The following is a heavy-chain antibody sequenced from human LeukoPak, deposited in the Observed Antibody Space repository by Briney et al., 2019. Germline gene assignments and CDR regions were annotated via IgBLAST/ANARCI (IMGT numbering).Heavy chain of an antibody. CDR2: ISYDGSNK. J-gene: IGHJ4*02. CDR1: GFTFSSYA. CDR3: ATAPTVTLRYFDY. D-gene: IGHD4-17*01. V-gene: IGHV3-30*01. Sequence: GRSLRLSCAASGFTFSSYAMHWVRQAPGKGLEWVAVISYDGSNKYYADSVKGRFTISRDNSKNTLYLQMNSLRAEDTAVYYCATAPTVTLRYFDYWGQGTLVTVSS.